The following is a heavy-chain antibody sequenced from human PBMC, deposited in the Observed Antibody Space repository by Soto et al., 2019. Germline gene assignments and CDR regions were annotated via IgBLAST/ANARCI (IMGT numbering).Heavy chain of an antibody. CDR2: IDWADDK. CDR3: SRAVGGFAYCYPVY. Sequence: SGPTLVNPTQTLTLTCTFSGFSLSTTGMCVSWIRPPPGKALEWLALIDWADDKYYSTSPKTRLTISKDTSKNQVVLTMTNVEPVDTATYSCSRAVGGFAYCYPVYWRHGTLVTVSS. D-gene: IGHD2-21*01. V-gene: IGHV2-70*01. J-gene: IGHJ4*01. CDR1: GFSLSTTGMC.